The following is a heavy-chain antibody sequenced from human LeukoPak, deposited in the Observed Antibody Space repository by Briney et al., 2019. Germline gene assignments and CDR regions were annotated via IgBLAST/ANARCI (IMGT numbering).Heavy chain of an antibody. CDR3: AKEYDSGWTSFDY. CDR1: GFTFSNYG. D-gene: IGHD6-19*01. Sequence: GTSLRLSCAASGFTFSNYGMHWVRQVPGKGLEWVALISYGGSNEYYARSVKGRFTISRDNSKNTLYLQMDSLRAEDTAVYYCAKEYDSGWTSFDYWGRGTVVTVSS. CDR2: ISYGGSNE. V-gene: IGHV3-30*18. J-gene: IGHJ4*02.